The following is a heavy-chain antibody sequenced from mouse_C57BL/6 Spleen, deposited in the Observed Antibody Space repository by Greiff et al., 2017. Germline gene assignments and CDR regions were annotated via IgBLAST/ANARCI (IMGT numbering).Heavy chain of an antibody. CDR3: VYSNYVDFDY. J-gene: IGHJ2*01. V-gene: IGHV1-7*01. D-gene: IGHD2-5*01. CDR1: GYTFTSYW. CDR2: INPSSGYT. Sequence: QVQLQQSGAELAKPGASVKLSCKASGYTFTSYWMHWVKQRPGQGLEWIGYINPSSGYTKYNQKFKDKATLTADKSSSTAYMQLSSLTYEDSAVFYCVYSNYVDFDYWGQGTTLTVSS.